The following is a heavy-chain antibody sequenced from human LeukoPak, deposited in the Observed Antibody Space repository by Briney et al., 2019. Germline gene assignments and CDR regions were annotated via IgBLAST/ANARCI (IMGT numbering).Heavy chain of an antibody. CDR3: ARNGGYDSLKY. V-gene: IGHV3-48*04. D-gene: IGHD5-12*01. Sequence: GGSLRLSCAASGFTFSSYSMNWVRQAPGKGLEWVSYISSSSSTIYYADSVKGRFTISRDNAKNSLYLQMNSLRAEDTAVYYCARNGGYDSLKYWGQGTLVTVSS. CDR2: ISSSSSTI. J-gene: IGHJ4*02. CDR1: GFTFSSYS.